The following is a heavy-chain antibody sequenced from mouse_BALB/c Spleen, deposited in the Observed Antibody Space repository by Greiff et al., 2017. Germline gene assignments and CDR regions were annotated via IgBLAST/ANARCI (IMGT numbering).Heavy chain of an antibody. Sequence: EVQVVESGGGLVKPGGSLKLSCAASGFTFSSYAMSWVRQTPEKRLEWVASISSGGSTYYPDSVKGRFTISRDNARNILYLQMSSLRSEDTAMYYCARGYYGNLYFDYWGQGTTLTVSS. V-gene: IGHV5-6-5*01. J-gene: IGHJ2*01. CDR2: ISSGGST. D-gene: IGHD2-1*01. CDR1: GFTFSSYA. CDR3: ARGYYGNLYFDY.